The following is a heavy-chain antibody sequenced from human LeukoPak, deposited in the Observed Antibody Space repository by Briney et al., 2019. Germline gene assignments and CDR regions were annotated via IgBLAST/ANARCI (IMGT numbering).Heavy chain of an antibody. J-gene: IGHJ4*02. CDR1: GYTFTCYY. Sequence: ASVKVSCKASGYTFTCYYMHWVRQAPGQGLEWMGWINPNSGGTIYAQKFQGRVTMTRDTSISTAYMELSRLRSDDTAVYYCARARWDRARYFDYWGQGTLVTVSS. CDR2: INPNSGGT. CDR3: ARARWDRARYFDY. V-gene: IGHV1-2*02. D-gene: IGHD1-26*01.